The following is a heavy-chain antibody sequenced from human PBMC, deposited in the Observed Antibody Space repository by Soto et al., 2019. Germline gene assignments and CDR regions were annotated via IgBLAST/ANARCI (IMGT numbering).Heavy chain of an antibody. D-gene: IGHD2-21*02. J-gene: IGHJ4*02. V-gene: IGHV1-8*01. CDR1: GYTFTSYD. CDR3: ARTRLCGGDCYSHYFFDY. Sequence: QVQLVQSGAEVKKPGASVKVSCKASGYTFTSYDINWVRQATGQGLEWMGWMNPDSGNAGYAQKFQGRVTMTRDTSTSTAYMELSSLTSDDTAVYYCARTRLCGGDCYSHYFFDYWGQGTLATVSS. CDR2: MNPDSGNA.